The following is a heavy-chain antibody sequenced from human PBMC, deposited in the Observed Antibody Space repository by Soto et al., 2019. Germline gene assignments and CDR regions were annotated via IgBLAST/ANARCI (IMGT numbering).Heavy chain of an antibody. CDR1: GFTFSNFA. J-gene: IGHJ4*02. V-gene: IGHV3-30-3*01. CDR2: MSFDGTTK. Sequence: QVQLVESGGGVVQPGRSLRLSCAASGFTFSNFAMHWFRQAPGKGLEWVAVMSFDGTTKFYADSVKGRFTVSRDNSQXXXXXXXXXXXXXXXXXXXXXXXXXXXXXXXWHFDYWGQGTLVTVSS. CDR3: XXXXXXXXXXXWHFDY.